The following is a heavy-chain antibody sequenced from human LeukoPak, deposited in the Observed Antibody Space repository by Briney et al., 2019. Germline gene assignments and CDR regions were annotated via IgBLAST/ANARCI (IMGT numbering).Heavy chain of an antibody. V-gene: IGHV1-18*01. D-gene: IGHD3-10*01. CDR1: GYTFTSYD. CDR3: AGGRYYYGSGSSDY. CDR2: IIAYNGNI. Sequence: ASVKVSCKASGYTFTSYDINWVQQAPGQGLEWMGWIIAYNGNIHYAQKVQGRVTMTTDTSTSTAYMELRSLRSDDTAVYYCAGGRYYYGSGSSDYWGQGTLVTVSS. J-gene: IGHJ4*02.